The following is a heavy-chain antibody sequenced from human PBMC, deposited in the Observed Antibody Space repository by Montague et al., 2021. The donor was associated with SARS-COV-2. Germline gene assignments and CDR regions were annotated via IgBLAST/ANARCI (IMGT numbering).Heavy chain of an antibody. CDR2: IYYSGST. CDR3: ARHKRWRIAAAGRDFDY. J-gene: IGHJ4*02. D-gene: IGHD6-13*01. Sequence: SDTLSLTRTVSGGSISSSSYYWGWIRQPPGKGLEWIGSIYYSGSTYYNPSLKSRVTISVDTSKNQFSLKLSSVTAADTAVYYCARHKRWRIAAAGRDFDYWGQGTLVTVSS. V-gene: IGHV4-39*01. CDR1: GGSISSSSYY.